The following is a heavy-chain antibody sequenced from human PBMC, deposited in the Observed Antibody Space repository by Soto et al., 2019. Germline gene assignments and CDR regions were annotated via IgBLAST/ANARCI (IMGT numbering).Heavy chain of an antibody. D-gene: IGHD3-10*01. V-gene: IGHV1-18*04. CDR1: GGSISSYY. CDR2: ISAYNGNT. CDR3: ASGWFGEFVYYLDY. Sequence: TCTVSGGSISSYYWSWVRQAPGQGLEWMGWISAYNGNTNYAQKLQGRVTMTTDTSTSTAYMELRSLGSDDTAVYYCASGWFGEFVYYLDYWGQGTLVTVSS. J-gene: IGHJ4*02.